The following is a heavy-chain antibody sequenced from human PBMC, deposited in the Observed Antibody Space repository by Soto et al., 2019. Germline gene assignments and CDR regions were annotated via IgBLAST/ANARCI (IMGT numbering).Heavy chain of an antibody. CDR2: ISYDGSNK. V-gene: IGHV3-30-3*01. CDR1: GFTFSSYA. J-gene: IGHJ3*02. D-gene: IGHD1-26*01. Sequence: GGSLRLSCAASGFTFSSYAMHWVRQAPGKGLEWVAVISYDGSNKYYADSVKGRFTISRDNSKNTLYLQMNSLRAEDTTVYYNSRDSDSGSYYYAAFDIWGQGTMVTVSS. CDR3: SRDSDSGSYYYAAFDI.